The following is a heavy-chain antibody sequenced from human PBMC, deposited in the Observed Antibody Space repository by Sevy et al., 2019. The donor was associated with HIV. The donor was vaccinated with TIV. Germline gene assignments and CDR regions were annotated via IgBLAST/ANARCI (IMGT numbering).Heavy chain of an antibody. V-gene: IGHV1-24*01. CDR3: ATTKDYYDSSGCPFDY. D-gene: IGHD3-22*01. Sequence: ASVKVSCKVSGYTLTQVSMHWVRQAPGEGLEWMGSFDPEDGETIYAQKFQGRVTMTEDTSTDTAYMELNSLRPEDTAVYFCATTKDYYDSSGCPFDYWGQRTLVTVSS. CDR1: GYTLTQVS. J-gene: IGHJ4*02. CDR2: FDPEDGET.